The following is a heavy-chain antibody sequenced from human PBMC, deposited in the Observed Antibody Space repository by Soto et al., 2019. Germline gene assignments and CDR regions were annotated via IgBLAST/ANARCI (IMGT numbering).Heavy chain of an antibody. D-gene: IGHD4-17*01. J-gene: IGHJ4*02. Sequence: QVQLVQSGAEVKKPGSSVKVSCKASGGTFSSYTISWVRQAPGQGLEWMGRIIPILGIANYAQKLQGRVTITADKSTSTAYMELSSLRSEDTAVYYCARAAADYESFDYWGQGTLVTVSS. V-gene: IGHV1-69*02. CDR3: ARAAADYESFDY. CDR1: GGTFSSYT. CDR2: IIPILGIA.